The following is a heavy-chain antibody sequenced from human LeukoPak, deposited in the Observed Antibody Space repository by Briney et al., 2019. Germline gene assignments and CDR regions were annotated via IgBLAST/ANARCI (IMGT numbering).Heavy chain of an antibody. V-gene: IGHV3-7*01. CDR3: ARDGIVGATTTFDY. D-gene: IGHD1-26*01. CDR2: IKQNGTDT. CDR1: GFTFNIHW. Sequence: GGSLRLSCVATGFTFNIHWMTWVRQAPGKGLEWVANIKQNGTDTSYVDSVKGRLSISRDNAKNSVYLQMNSLRVEDTAVYYCARDGIVGATTTFDYWGQGTLVTVSS. J-gene: IGHJ4*02.